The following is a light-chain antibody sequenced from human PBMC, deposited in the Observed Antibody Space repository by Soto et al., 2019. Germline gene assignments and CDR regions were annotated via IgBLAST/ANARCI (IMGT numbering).Light chain of an antibody. CDR2: STN. J-gene: IGLJ2*01. V-gene: IGLV8-61*01. CDR1: SGSVSASYF. CDR3: VLYMGSGISV. Sequence: QTVVTQEPSFSVSPGGTVTLTCGLSSGSVSASYFPSWYQQTPGQAPRTLIYSTNTRSSGVPARFSGSILGNKAALTITGAQADDESDYCCVLYMGSGISVFGGGTKLTVL.